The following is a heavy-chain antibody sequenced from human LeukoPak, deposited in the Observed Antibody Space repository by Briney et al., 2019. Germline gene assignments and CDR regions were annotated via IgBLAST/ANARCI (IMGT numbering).Heavy chain of an antibody. D-gene: IGHD2-15*01. Sequence: PGGSLRLSCAASGFTFSSYAMSWVRQAPGKGLEWVSGISGNSGGRTYYADSVKGRFTISGDKSKNTLYLQMNSLRVEDTAVYYCAKSLEVIASWFDPWGQGTLVTVSS. V-gene: IGHV3-23*01. CDR1: GFTFSSYA. CDR3: AKSLEVIASWFDP. J-gene: IGHJ5*02. CDR2: ISGNSGGRT.